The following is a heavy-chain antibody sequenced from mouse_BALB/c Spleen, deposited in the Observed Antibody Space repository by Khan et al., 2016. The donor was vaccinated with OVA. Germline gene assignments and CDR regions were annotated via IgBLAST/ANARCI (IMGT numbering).Heavy chain of an antibody. CDR2: INPSNGGA. CDR3: ARSGYGNPFAY. D-gene: IGHD2-1*01. CDR1: GYTFTSYY. J-gene: IGHJ3*01. V-gene: IGHV1S81*02. Sequence: QVQLQQPGAELVKPGASVKISCKASGYTFTSYYMYWVKQRPGQGLEWIGGINPSNGGAHFNEKFKNKATLTVDKSSSTAYMQLSSLTSEDSAVXYCARSGYGNPFAYWGQGTLVTVSA.